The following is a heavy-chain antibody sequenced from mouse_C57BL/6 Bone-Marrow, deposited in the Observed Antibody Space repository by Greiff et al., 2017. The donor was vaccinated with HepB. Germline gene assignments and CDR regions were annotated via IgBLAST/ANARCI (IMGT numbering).Heavy chain of an antibody. J-gene: IGHJ2*01. Sequence: DVKLVESGGGLVKPGGSLKLSCAASGFTFSSYAMSWVRQTPEKRLEWVATISDGGSYTYYPDNVKGRFTISRDNAKNNLYLQMSHLKSEDTAMYYCARDRLLRSFDYWGQGTTLTVSS. V-gene: IGHV5-4*01. CDR1: GFTFSSYA. CDR3: ARDRLLRSFDY. D-gene: IGHD1-1*01. CDR2: ISDGGSYT.